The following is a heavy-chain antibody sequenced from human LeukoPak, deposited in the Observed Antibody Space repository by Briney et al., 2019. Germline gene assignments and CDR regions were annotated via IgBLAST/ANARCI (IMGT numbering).Heavy chain of an antibody. CDR3: ARAARPVYFDY. D-gene: IGHD6-6*01. V-gene: IGHV4-61*02. J-gene: IGHJ4*02. CDR1: GGSISSGSYY. Sequence: PSETLSLTXTVSGGSISSGSYYWSWIRQPAGKGLEWIGRIYTSGSTNYNPSLKSRVTISVDTSKNQFSLKLSSVTAADTAVYYCARAARPVYFDYWGQGTLVTVSS. CDR2: IYTSGST.